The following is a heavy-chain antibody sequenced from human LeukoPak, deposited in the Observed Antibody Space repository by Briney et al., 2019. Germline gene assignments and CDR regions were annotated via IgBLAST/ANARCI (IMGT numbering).Heavy chain of an antibody. V-gene: IGHV4-34*01. CDR1: GGSFSGYY. J-gene: IGHJ6*03. D-gene: IGHD3-22*01. CDR3: ARVLYDSSGYYYDYYYYYYMDV. Sequence: SETLSLTCAVYGGSFSGYYWSWIRQPPGKGLEWIGEINHSGSTNYNPSLKSRVTISVDTSKNQFSLKLSPVTAADTAVYYCARVLYDSSGYYYDYYYYYYMDVWGKGTTVTVSS. CDR2: INHSGST.